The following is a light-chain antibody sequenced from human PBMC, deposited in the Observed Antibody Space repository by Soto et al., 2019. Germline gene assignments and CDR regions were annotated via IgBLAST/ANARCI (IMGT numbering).Light chain of an antibody. V-gene: IGKV1-5*03. CDR1: QSISRL. CDR2: KAS. Sequence: DIQMTQSPSTLSASVGGRVTITCRASQSISRLLAWYQQKPGKAPKVLIYKASSLESGVPSRFSGSGSGTEFTLTISSLQPDDFATYYCQQYNTYPWTFGQGTKVEIK. J-gene: IGKJ1*01. CDR3: QQYNTYPWT.